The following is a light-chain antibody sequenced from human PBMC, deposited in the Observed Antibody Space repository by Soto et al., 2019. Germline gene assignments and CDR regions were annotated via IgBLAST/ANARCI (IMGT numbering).Light chain of an antibody. CDR2: GAS. CDR1: QSVTSSY. Sequence: IVLTQSPGTPSLSPGERAALSCRASQSVTSSYLAWYQQKPGQAPRLLIYGASSRATGIPDRFSGSWSGTDFSLTISRLETEHFGVYYCQQYGTSPYTFGQGTKLEI. CDR3: QQYGTSPYT. J-gene: IGKJ2*01. V-gene: IGKV3-20*01.